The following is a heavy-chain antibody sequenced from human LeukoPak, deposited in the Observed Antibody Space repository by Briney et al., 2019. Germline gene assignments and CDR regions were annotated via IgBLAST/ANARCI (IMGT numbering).Heavy chain of an antibody. Sequence: ASVKVSCKASGYTFTTYYIHWVRQAPGQGLEWMGWINPNSGGTNYAQKFQGRVTMTRDTSISTAYMELRSLRSDDAAVYYCARANLYYYYMDVWGKGTTVTISS. V-gene: IGHV1-2*02. CDR3: ARANLYYYYMDV. J-gene: IGHJ6*03. CDR2: INPNSGGT. CDR1: GYTFTTYY.